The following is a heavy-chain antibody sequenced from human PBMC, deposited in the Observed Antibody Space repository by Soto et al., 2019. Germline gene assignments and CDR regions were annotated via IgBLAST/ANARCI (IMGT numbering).Heavy chain of an antibody. J-gene: IGHJ4*02. CDR3: ARRKASSTTSLSFRAGFDY. CDR2: IYPGDSDT. V-gene: IGHV5-51*01. CDR1: GYSFTNYW. D-gene: IGHD2-2*01. Sequence: GESLKISCKGSGYSFTNYWIGWVRQMPGKGLEWMGLIYPGDSDTRYSPSFEGQVTISADKSISTAYLQWSGLKASDTAMYYCARRKASSTTSLSFRAGFDYWGQGTLVTVAS.